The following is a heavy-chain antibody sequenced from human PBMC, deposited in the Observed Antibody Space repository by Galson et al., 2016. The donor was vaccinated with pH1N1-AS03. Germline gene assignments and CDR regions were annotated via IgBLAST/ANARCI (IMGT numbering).Heavy chain of an antibody. V-gene: IGHV4-59*08. CDR1: GASISPYY. Sequence: SETLSLTCTVSGASISPYYWSWIRQPPGKGLEWIAYIHYTGATNYNPCPKSRTTISLHTSKNQFSLKLSSVTAADTAVYYCVSLRDYGEHRTFDIWGQGTMVTVSS. CDR2: IHYTGAT. J-gene: IGHJ3*02. D-gene: IGHD4-17*01. CDR3: VSLRDYGEHRTFDI.